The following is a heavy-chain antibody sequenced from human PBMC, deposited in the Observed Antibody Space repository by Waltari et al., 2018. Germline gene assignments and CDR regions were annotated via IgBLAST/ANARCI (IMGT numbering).Heavy chain of an antibody. CDR3: VRAGYCSRSGCQTWAWD. J-gene: IGHJ4*02. CDR1: GGSITSLNW. CDR2: IFHTEAT. V-gene: IGHV4-4*02. D-gene: IGHD2-2*01. Sequence: QVQLQESGTGLVKPSGTLSLTCAVSGGSITSLNWWTWVRQPPGKGLEWIGEIFHTEATSYNPSLKSRLTISVDTSKNQFSLKLSSVTVADTAVYYCVRAGYCSRSGCQTWAWDWGQGTLVTVSS.